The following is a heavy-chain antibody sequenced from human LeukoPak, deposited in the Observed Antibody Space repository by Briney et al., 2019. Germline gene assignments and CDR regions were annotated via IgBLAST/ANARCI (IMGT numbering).Heavy chain of an antibody. V-gene: IGHV1-18*01. CDR2: ISAYNGNT. Sequence: GAPVKVSCKASGYTFTSYGISWVRQAPGQGLEWMGWISAYNGNTNYAQKLQGRVTMTTDTSTSTAYMELRSLRSDDTAVYYCARDRPRHYCSSTSCYQGDAFDIWGQGTMVTVSS. CDR1: GYTFTSYG. CDR3: ARDRPRHYCSSTSCYQGDAFDI. J-gene: IGHJ3*02. D-gene: IGHD2-2*01.